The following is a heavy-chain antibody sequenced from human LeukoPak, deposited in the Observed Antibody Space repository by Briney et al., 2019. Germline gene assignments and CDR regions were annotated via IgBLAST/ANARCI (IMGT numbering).Heavy chain of an antibody. V-gene: IGHV3-7*01. CDR1: GFTVSSNY. Sequence: GGSLRLSCAASGFTVSSNYMSWVRQAPGKGLEWVANIKQDGSETYSVDSVKGRFTISRDNAKNSLYLQMNSLRAEDTAVYYCANLRVAATWGAFDIWGQGTMVTVSS. CDR3: ANLRVAATWGAFDI. J-gene: IGHJ3*02. CDR2: IKQDGSET. D-gene: IGHD2-15*01.